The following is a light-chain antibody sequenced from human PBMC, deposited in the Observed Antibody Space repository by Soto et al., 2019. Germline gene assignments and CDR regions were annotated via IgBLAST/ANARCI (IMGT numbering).Light chain of an antibody. CDR1: PSVANF. J-gene: IGKJ5*01. CDR2: GAF. Sequence: EIVLTQYKATLSLSPGERATLSCRASPSVANFVAWYQQKPGQAPRLLIYGAFNRATGIPARFSGSGSGTDFTLTISSLEPEDSAVYYCQQRNIWPPVTFG. CDR3: QQRNIWPPVT. V-gene: IGKV3-11*01.